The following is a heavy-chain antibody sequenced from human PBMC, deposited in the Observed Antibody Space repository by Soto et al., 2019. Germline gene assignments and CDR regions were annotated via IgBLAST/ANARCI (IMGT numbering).Heavy chain of an antibody. D-gene: IGHD3-22*01. V-gene: IGHV4-59*01. CDR2: MHYSGNN. CDR1: GGSISTYY. Sequence: SETLSLTCTVSGGSISTYYWSWVRQPPGKGPEWIGYMHYSGNNNYNPSLRSRATLSVDTSKNQFSLRLTSVTAADTAVYYCANIVKADTARFDYWGQGILVTVSS. CDR3: ANIVKADTARFDY. J-gene: IGHJ4*02.